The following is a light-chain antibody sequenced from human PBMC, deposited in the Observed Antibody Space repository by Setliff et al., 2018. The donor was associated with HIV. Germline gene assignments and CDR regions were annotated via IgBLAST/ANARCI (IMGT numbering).Light chain of an antibody. CDR1: QSVLYSSNNKNY. CDR2: WAS. V-gene: IGKV4-1*01. Sequence: DIVMTQSPDSLAVSLGERATFNCKSSQSVLYSSNNKNYLTWYQQKPGQPPRLLIHWASTRESGVPDRFSGSGSGTDFTLTISSLQAEDVAVYYFQQYYSTPLTFGGGTKVDSK. J-gene: IGKJ4*01. CDR3: QQYYSTPLT.